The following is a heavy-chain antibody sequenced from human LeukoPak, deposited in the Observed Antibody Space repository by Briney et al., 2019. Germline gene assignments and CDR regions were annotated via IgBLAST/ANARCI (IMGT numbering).Heavy chain of an antibody. J-gene: IGHJ4*02. D-gene: IGHD4-17*01. V-gene: IGHV3-53*01. CDR2: IYSGGST. CDR1: GFTVSSNY. CDR3: ARGVGDYGDYEGDYFDY. Sequence: GGSLRLSCAASGFTVSSNYMSWVRQAPGKGLEWVSVIYSGGSTYYADSVKGRFTISRDNSKNTLYLQMNSLRAEDTAVYYCARGVGDYGDYEGDYFDYWGQGTLVTVSS.